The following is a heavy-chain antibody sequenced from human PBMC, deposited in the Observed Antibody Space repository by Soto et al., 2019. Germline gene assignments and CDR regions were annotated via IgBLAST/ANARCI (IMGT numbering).Heavy chain of an antibody. Sequence: QVQLVQSGAEVKKPGSSVKVSCKASGGTFSSYTISWVRQAPGQGLEWMGRIIPILGIANYAQKFQGRVTITADKSTNPDYMELSSLRSEDTAVYYCARISGPSYCSSTSCYAGAFDYWGQGTLVTVSS. CDR1: GGTFSSYT. J-gene: IGHJ4*02. CDR2: IIPILGIA. D-gene: IGHD2-2*01. V-gene: IGHV1-69*02. CDR3: ARISGPSYCSSTSCYAGAFDY.